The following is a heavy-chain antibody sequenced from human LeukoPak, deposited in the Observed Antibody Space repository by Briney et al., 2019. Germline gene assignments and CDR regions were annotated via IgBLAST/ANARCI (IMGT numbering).Heavy chain of an antibody. J-gene: IGHJ5*02. Sequence: GESLKIFCRGSGYSFTSYWNGWVLQMPRKDLEWRGSIYPDDSDTRYSPSFQGQVTISADKSISTAYLQWSSLRASDTAMYYCARGVTYYYDSSGYYYNWFDPWGQGTLVTVSS. V-gene: IGHV5-51*01. CDR1: GYSFTSYW. CDR2: IYPDDSDT. CDR3: ARGVTYYYDSSGYYYNWFDP. D-gene: IGHD3-22*01.